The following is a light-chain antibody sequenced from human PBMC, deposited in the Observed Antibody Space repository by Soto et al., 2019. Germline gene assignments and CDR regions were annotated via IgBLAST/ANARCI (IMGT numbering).Light chain of an antibody. Sequence: QSALTQPASVSGSPGQSITISCTGTISDVGGHGYVSWYQQHPGKAPTLMIYEVTYRPSGVSDRFSGSKSGNTASLTISGLQAEDEAHYYCFSFTSHSSHYVFGTGTKVTVL. V-gene: IGLV2-14*01. J-gene: IGLJ1*01. CDR1: ISDVGGHGY. CDR3: FSFTSHSSHYV. CDR2: EVT.